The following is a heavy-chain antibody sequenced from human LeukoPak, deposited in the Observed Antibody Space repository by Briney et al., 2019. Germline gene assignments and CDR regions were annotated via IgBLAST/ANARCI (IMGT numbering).Heavy chain of an antibody. Sequence: PSETLSLTCAVYGGSFSGYYWSWIRQPPGKGLEWIGEINHSGSTNYNPSLKSRVTISVDTSKNQFSLKLSSVTAADTAVYYCARDNYYGSGSYYALSFDYWGQGTLVTVSS. V-gene: IGHV4-34*01. J-gene: IGHJ4*02. CDR3: ARDNYYGSGSYYALSFDY. CDR1: GGSFSGYY. D-gene: IGHD3-10*01. CDR2: INHSGST.